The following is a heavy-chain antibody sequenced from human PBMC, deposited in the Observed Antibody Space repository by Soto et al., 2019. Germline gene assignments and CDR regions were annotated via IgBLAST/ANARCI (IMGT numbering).Heavy chain of an antibody. CDR2: INHSGST. J-gene: IGHJ4*02. D-gene: IGHD3-10*01. CDR3: ARGPTGRTYYYGSGRHHDY. V-gene: IGHV4-34*01. CDR1: GGSFSGYY. Sequence: SETLSLTCAVYGGSFSGYYWSWIRQPPGKGLEWIGEINHSGSTNYNPSLKSRVTISVDTSKNQFSLKLSSVTAADTAVYYCARGPTGRTYYYGSGRHHDYWGQGTLVTVSS.